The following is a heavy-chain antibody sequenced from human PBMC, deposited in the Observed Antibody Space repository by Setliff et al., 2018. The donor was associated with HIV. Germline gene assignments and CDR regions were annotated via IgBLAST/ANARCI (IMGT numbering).Heavy chain of an antibody. Sequence: GSLRLSCAASGFTFRSYWMHWVRQAPGKGLVWVSRINTDGSDTNYADSVKGRFIISRDNAEDSLYLQMNSLRAEDTAVYYCARWGDTPTFYNFWSGYYFDYWGQGALVTVSS. D-gene: IGHD3-3*01. J-gene: IGHJ4*02. CDR2: INTDGSDT. V-gene: IGHV3-74*01. CDR1: GFTFRSYW. CDR3: ARWGDTPTFYNFWSGYYFDY.